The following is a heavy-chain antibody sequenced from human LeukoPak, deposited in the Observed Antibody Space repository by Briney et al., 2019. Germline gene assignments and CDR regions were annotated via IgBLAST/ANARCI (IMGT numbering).Heavy chain of an antibody. CDR2: IYYSGST. J-gene: IGHJ3*02. CDR3: AIGIWFGELPGAFDI. Sequence: SETLSLTCTVSGGSISSYYWSWIRQPPGKGLEWIGYIYYSGSTNYNPSLKSRVTISVDTSKNQFSLKLSSVTAADTAVYYCAIGIWFGELPGAFDIWGQGTMVTVSS. CDR1: GGSISSYY. V-gene: IGHV4-59*08. D-gene: IGHD3-10*01.